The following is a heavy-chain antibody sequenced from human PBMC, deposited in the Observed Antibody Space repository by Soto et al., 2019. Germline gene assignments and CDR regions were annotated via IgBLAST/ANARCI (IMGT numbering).Heavy chain of an antibody. J-gene: IGHJ4*02. CDR3: ARVWTTVTAVDY. D-gene: IGHD4-17*01. V-gene: IGHV4-30-4*01. CDR1: GGSVNSGSYY. Sequence: PSETLSLTCTVSGGSVNSGSYYWSWIRQPPGKGLEWIGYIYYSGSTYYNPSLKSRVTISVDTSKNQFSLKLSSVTAADTAVYYCARVWTTVTAVDYWGQGALVTVSS. CDR2: IYYSGST.